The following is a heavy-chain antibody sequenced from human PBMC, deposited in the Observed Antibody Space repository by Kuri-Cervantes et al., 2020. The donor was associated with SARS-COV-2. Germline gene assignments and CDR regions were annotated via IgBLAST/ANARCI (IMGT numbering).Heavy chain of an antibody. CDR1: GFSFSSYG. D-gene: IGHD1-26*01. CDR2: ISYDGSNK. Sequence: GGSLRLSCAASGFSFSSYGMSWVRQAPGKGLEWVAVISYDGSNKYYADSVKGRFTISRDNSKNTLYLQMNSLRAEDTAVYYCAKEYSGSWGYGYWGQGTLVTVSS. J-gene: IGHJ4*02. V-gene: IGHV3-30*18. CDR3: AKEYSGSWGYGY.